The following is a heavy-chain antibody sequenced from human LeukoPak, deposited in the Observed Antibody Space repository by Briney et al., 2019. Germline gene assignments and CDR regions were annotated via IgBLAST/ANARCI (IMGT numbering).Heavy chain of an antibody. CDR1: AFAFTTYA. V-gene: IGHV3-53*01. CDR2: IYSGGST. CDR3: ARGGSYLSAFDI. D-gene: IGHD1-26*01. Sequence: GGSLRLSCAASAFAFTTYAMSWVRQAPGKGLESVSIIYSGGSTFYADSVKGRFTISKDNSKNTLYLQMNSLRAEDTAVYYCARGGSYLSAFDIWGQGTMVTVSS. J-gene: IGHJ3*02.